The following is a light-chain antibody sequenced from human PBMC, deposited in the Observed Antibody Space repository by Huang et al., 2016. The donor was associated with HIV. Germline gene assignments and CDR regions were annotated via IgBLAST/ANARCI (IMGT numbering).Light chain of an antibody. V-gene: IGKV1-8*01. J-gene: IGKJ2*01. CDR1: QGISSY. CDR3: QQYYIYPHA. Sequence: AIRMTQSPSSLSASTGDRVTITCRASQGISSYLAWYQQKPGKAPKLLISSASTLQGGVPSMFSGSGFGTDFTLTISSLQSEDLGTYYCQQYYIYPHAFGQGTKLEI. CDR2: SAS.